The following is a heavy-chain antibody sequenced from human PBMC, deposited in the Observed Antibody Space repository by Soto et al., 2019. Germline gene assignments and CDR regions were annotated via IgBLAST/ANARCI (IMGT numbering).Heavy chain of an antibody. CDR3: AKRPASIITFDY. V-gene: IGHV3-23*01. CDR1: GFTISNYA. J-gene: IGHJ4*02. CDR2: ISGNGGST. Sequence: GGSLRLSCAASGFTISNYAMSWVSQAPGKGLEWVSTISGNGGSTYYADSVKGRFTISRDNSKNMLFLQINSLRDDDSAVYYCAKRPASIITFDYWGQGTPVTVSS. D-gene: IGHD2-2*01.